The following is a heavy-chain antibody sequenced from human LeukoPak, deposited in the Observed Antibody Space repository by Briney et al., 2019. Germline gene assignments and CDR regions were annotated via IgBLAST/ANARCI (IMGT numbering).Heavy chain of an antibody. CDR1: GFTFSSYW. CDR3: AKLGTYYYDRGAFDI. V-gene: IGHV3-74*01. Sequence: GGSLRLSCAASGFTFSSYWMHWVRQAPGKGLVWVSRINSDGSSTSYADSVKGRFTISRDNAKNTLYLQMNSLRAEDTAVYYCAKLGTYYYDRGAFDIWGQGTMVTVSS. J-gene: IGHJ3*02. D-gene: IGHD3-22*01. CDR2: INSDGSST.